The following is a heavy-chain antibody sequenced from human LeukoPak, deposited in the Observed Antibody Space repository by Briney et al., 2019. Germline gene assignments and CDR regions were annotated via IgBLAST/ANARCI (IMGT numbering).Heavy chain of an antibody. CDR2: IKQDGSEK. Sequence: GGSLRLSCAASGFTFSSYWMSWVRQAPGKGLEWVANIKQDGSEKYYVDSVKGRFTISRDDSKNTLYLQMNSLRAEDTAVYYCAKVTYGSGTYGAFDYWGQGTLVTVSS. CDR3: AKVTYGSGTYGAFDY. D-gene: IGHD3-10*01. V-gene: IGHV3-7*03. CDR1: GFTFSSYW. J-gene: IGHJ4*02.